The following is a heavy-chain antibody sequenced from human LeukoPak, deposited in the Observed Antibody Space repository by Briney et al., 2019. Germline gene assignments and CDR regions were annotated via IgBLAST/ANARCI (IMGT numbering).Heavy chain of an antibody. CDR3: ARLITLSDTGGP. Sequence: GGSLRLSCAASRFTFSNSWMHWVRQAPGKGLVWVSRINTDGTTTTYADSVRGRFTISRDNAKNTLYLQMNSLRAEDTAVYYCARLITLSDTGGPWGQGTLVTVSS. V-gene: IGHV3-74*01. D-gene: IGHD2-8*02. CDR1: RFTFSNSW. CDR2: INTDGTTT. J-gene: IGHJ5*02.